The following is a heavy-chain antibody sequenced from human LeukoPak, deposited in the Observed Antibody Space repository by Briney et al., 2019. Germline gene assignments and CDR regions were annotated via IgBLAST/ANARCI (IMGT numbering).Heavy chain of an antibody. CDR1: GGSISSSSYY. D-gene: IGHD2-8*02. J-gene: IGHJ5*02. CDR3: ARVVPGPSDTGWFDP. Sequence: NPSETLSLTCTVSGGSISSSSYYWGWIRQPPGKGLEWIGSIYYSGSTYYNPSLKSRVTISVDTSKNQFSLKLSSVTAADTAVYYCARVVPGPSDTGWFDPWGQGTLVTVSS. CDR2: IYYSGST. V-gene: IGHV4-39*07.